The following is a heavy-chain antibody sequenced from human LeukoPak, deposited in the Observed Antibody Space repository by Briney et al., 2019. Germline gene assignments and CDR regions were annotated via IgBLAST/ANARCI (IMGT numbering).Heavy chain of an antibody. J-gene: IGHJ4*02. CDR1: GDSVSSNSAA. CDR2: TYYRSKWYN. D-gene: IGHD3-22*01. V-gene: IGHV6-1*01. Sequence: SQTLSLTCAISGDSVSSNSAAWNWIRQSPSRGLEWLGRTYYRSKWYNDYAVSVKSRITINLDTSKNQFSLQLNSVTPEDTAVYYCARDFDYYDSSGYHHQSFDYWGQGTLVTVSS. CDR3: ARDFDYYDSSGYHHQSFDY.